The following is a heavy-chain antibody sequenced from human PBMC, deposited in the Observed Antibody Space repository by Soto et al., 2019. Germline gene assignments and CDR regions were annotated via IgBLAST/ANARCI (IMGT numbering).Heavy chain of an antibody. J-gene: IGHJ4*02. D-gene: IGHD3-10*01. CDR2: IWHDLRNK. Sequence: PGGSLRLSCAASGFTFSNYGMHWVRQAPGKGLEWVALIWHDLRNKYYVDSVKGRTIISRDNSRNTLYLEMNSLRAEDTAVYYCVRDREVRGVIGLFDHWGQGTPVTVSS. CDR1: GFTFSNYG. V-gene: IGHV3-33*01. CDR3: VRDREVRGVIGLFDH.